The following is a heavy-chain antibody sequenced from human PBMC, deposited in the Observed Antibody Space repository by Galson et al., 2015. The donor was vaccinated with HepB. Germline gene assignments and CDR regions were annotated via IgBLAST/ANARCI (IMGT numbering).Heavy chain of an antibody. CDR1: GFTFSSYS. D-gene: IGHD6-13*01. CDR2: ISSSSSTI. J-gene: IGHJ3*02. CDR3: ARGESSSSWYSAFEI. Sequence: SLRLSCAASGFTFSSYSMNWVRQAPGKGLEWVSYISSSSSTIYYADSVKGRFTISRDNAKNSLYLQMNSLRAEDTAVYYCARGESSSSWYSAFEIWGQGTMVTVSS. V-gene: IGHV3-48*01.